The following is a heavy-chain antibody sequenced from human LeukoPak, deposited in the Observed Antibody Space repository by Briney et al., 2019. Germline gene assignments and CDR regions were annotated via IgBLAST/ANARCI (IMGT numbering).Heavy chain of an antibody. V-gene: IGHV1-18*01. D-gene: IGHD3-10*01. Sequence: ASVTVSCKASGYTFTSYGISWVRQAPGQGLEWMGWISGYNGNTNYAQKLQGRVTMTTDTSTSTAYMVLRSLTSDDTAVYYCARDSSFYGSGSYSPFDYWGQGTLVSVSS. CDR1: GYTFTSYG. CDR2: ISGYNGNT. CDR3: ARDSSFYGSGSYSPFDY. J-gene: IGHJ4*02.